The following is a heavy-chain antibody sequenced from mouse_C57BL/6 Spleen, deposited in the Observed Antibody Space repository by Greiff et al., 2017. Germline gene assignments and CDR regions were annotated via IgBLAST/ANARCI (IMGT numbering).Heavy chain of an antibody. CDR2: IDPSDSET. J-gene: IGHJ1*03. CDR1: GYTFTSYW. D-gene: IGHD1-1*01. Sequence: QVQLKQPGAELVRPGSSVKLSCKASGYTFTSYWMHWVKQRPIQGLEWIGNIDPSDSETHYNQKFKDKATLTVDKSSSTAYMQLSSLTSEDSAVYYCARSGYYGSSYSFDVWGTGTTVTVSS. V-gene: IGHV1-52*01. CDR3: ARSGYYGSSYSFDV.